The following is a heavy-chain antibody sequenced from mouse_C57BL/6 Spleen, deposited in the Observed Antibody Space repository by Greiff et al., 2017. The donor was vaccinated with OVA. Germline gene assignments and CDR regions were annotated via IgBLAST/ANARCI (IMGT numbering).Heavy chain of an antibody. CDR2: IDPSDSET. J-gene: IGHJ4*01. V-gene: IGHV1-52*01. Sequence: VQLQQPGAELVRPGSSVKLSCKASGYTFTSYWMHWVKQRPIQGLEWIGNIDPSDSETHYNQKFKDKATLTVDKSSSTAYMQLSSLTSEDSAVYYCAREGDYSNLYYYAMDYWGQGTSVTVSS. CDR1: GYTFTSYW. CDR3: AREGDYSNLYYYAMDY. D-gene: IGHD2-5*01.